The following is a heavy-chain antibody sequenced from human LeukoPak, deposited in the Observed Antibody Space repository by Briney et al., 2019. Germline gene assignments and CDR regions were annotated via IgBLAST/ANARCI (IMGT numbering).Heavy chain of an antibody. CDR2: INHSGST. CDR3: ARARRRFDP. CDR1: GGSFSGYY. V-gene: IGHV4-34*01. J-gene: IGHJ5*02. Sequence: TETLSLTCAVYGGSFSGYYWSWIRQPPGKGLEWIGEINHSGSTNYNPSLKSRVTISVDTSKNQFSLKLSSVTAADTAVYYCARARRRFDPWGQGTLVTVSS.